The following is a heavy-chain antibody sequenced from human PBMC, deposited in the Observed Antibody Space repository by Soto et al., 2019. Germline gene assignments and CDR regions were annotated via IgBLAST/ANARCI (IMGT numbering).Heavy chain of an antibody. CDR2: IYYSGST. J-gene: IGHJ6*02. CDR1: GGSISSYY. Sequence: PSETLSLTCTVSGGSISSYYWSWIRQPPGKGLEWIGYIYYSGSTNYNPSLKSRDTISVDTSKNQFSLKLSSVTAADTAVYDCARGPYINYYYYNGMDVRGQGTTVTVCS. CDR3: ARGPYINYYYYNGMDV. V-gene: IGHV4-59*01. D-gene: IGHD1-20*01.